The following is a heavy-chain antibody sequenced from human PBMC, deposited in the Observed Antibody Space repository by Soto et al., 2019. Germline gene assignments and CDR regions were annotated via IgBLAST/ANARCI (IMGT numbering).Heavy chain of an antibody. D-gene: IGHD2-2*01. CDR1: GFTFDDYA. J-gene: IGHJ5*02. CDR3: AKDYCSSTSCYGNWFDP. Sequence: PVGSLRLSCAASGFTFDDYAMHWVRQAPGKGLEWVSGISWNSDSIGYADSVKGRFTISRDNAKNSLYLQMNSLRAEDTALYYCAKDYCSSTSCYGNWFDPWGQGTLVTVSS. CDR2: ISWNSDSI. V-gene: IGHV3-9*01.